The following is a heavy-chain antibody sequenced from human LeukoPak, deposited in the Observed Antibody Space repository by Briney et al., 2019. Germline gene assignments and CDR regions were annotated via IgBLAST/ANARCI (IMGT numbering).Heavy chain of an antibody. CDR3: TRDRSRAEDD. CDR2: INQGGSDK. V-gene: IGHV3-7*01. Sequence: GGSLRFSCAASGFTFSGHWMSWVRQAPGKGLEWVANINQGGSDKYYVDSVKGRFTISRDNANNLLYLQMNSLRGEDTAVYYCTRDRSRAEDDWGQGTLVTVSS. D-gene: IGHD1-14*01. J-gene: IGHJ4*02. CDR1: GFTFSGHW.